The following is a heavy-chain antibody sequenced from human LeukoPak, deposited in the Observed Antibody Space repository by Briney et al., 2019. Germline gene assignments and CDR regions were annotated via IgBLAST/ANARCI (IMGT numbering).Heavy chain of an antibody. CDR2: ISGSGGTT. V-gene: IGHV3-23*01. CDR1: GFTFSSYA. J-gene: IGHJ4*02. Sequence: GGSLRLSCAASGFTFSSYAMSWVRQAPGKGLEWVSGISGSGGTTYYADSVKGRFTISRDNSKSTLYLQMSSLRVEDTAVYYCAKESGYYHVSPFDYWSQGTLVTVSS. CDR3: AKESGYYHVSPFDY. D-gene: IGHD2/OR15-2a*01.